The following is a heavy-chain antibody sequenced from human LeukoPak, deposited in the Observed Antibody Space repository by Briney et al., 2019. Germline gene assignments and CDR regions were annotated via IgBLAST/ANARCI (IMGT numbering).Heavy chain of an antibody. V-gene: IGHV4-59*08. CDR3: ASLAVGAAAGFANY. Sequence: SETLSLTCTVSGGSISSYYWSWIRQPPGKGLEWIGYIYYSGSTNYNPSLKSRVTISVDTSKNQFSLKLSSVTAADTAVYYCASLAVGAAAGFANYWGQGTLVTVSS. D-gene: IGHD6-13*01. CDR2: IYYSGST. J-gene: IGHJ4*02. CDR1: GGSISSYY.